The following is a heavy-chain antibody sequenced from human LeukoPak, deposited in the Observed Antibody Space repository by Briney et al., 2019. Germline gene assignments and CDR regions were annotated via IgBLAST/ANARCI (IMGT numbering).Heavy chain of an antibody. V-gene: IGHV3-74*01. CDR2: INSDGSST. CDR3: AREDSSGWYVICDY. CDR1: GFTFSSYW. D-gene: IGHD6-19*01. J-gene: IGHJ4*02. Sequence: GGSLRLSCAASGFTFSSYWMHWVRQAPGRGLVWVSRINSDGSSTSYADSVKGRFTISRDNAKNTLYLQMNSLRAEDTAVYYCAREDSSGWYVICDYWGQGTLVTVSS.